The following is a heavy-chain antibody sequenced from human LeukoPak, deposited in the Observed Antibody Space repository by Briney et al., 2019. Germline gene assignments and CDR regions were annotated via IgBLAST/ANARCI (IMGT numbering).Heavy chain of an antibody. CDR2: IYYSGST. D-gene: IGHD6-19*01. Sequence: SETLSLTCTVSGGSISSYYWSWIRQPPGKGLEWIGYIYYSGSTNYNPSLKSRVTISVDTSKNQFSLKLSSVTAAGTAVYYCARGGSRQWLAGDAFDIWGQGTMVTVSS. CDR3: ARGGSRQWLAGDAFDI. CDR1: GGSISSYY. V-gene: IGHV4-59*01. J-gene: IGHJ3*02.